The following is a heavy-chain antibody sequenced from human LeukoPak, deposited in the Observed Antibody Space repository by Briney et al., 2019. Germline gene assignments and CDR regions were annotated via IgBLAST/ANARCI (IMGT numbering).Heavy chain of an antibody. CDR1: AFTFSSYW. V-gene: IGHV3-74*01. CDR3: ASGFRTRLDY. J-gene: IGHJ4*02. Sequence: PGASLRLSCAASAFTFSSYWMHWVRQAPGKGLVWVSRINSDGSSTNYADSVKGRFTISRDNAKNTLYLQMNSLRAEDTAVYYCASGFRTRLDYWGQGNLVTVSS. CDR2: INSDGSST.